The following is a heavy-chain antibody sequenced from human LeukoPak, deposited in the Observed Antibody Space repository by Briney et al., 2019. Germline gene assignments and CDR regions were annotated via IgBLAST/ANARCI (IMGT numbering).Heavy chain of an antibody. CDR3: ANRGGVATNSAFDI. CDR1: GFTFTTYT. Sequence: GGSLRLSCAASGFTFTTYTMTWVRQAPGKGLEWVSAISACAVTTYYADSVKGRFTISGDNSKNTLYLQMNSLRAEDTAVYYCANRGGVATNSAFDIWGQGTMVTVSS. V-gene: IGHV3-23*01. CDR2: ISACAVTT. J-gene: IGHJ3*02. D-gene: IGHD5-12*01.